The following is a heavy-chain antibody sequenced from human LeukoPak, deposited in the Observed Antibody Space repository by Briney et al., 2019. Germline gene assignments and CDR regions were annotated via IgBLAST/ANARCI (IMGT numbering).Heavy chain of an antibody. CDR1: GFTFSSYW. Sequence: GGSLRLSCAASGFTFSSYWMSWVRQAPGKGLEWVANIKQDGSEKYYVDSVKGRFTISRDNAKNSLYLQMNSLRAEDTAIYYCAKDNSNWSFDYWGQGTLVTVSS. D-gene: IGHD6-13*01. V-gene: IGHV3-7*01. CDR3: AKDNSNWSFDY. J-gene: IGHJ4*02. CDR2: IKQDGSEK.